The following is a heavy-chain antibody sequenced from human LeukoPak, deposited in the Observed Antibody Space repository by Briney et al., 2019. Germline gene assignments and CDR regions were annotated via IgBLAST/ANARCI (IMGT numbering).Heavy chain of an antibody. D-gene: IGHD5-18*01. CDR3: ARGNTAMVR. J-gene: IGHJ4*02. V-gene: IGHV4-38-2*02. CDR1: GYSISSGYY. CDR2: IYHSGST. Sequence: SETLSLTCTVSGYSISSGYYWGWIRQPPGKGLEWIGSIYHSGSTYYNPSLKSRVTISVDTSKNQFSLKLSSVTAADTAVYYCARGNTAMVRWGQGTLVTVSS.